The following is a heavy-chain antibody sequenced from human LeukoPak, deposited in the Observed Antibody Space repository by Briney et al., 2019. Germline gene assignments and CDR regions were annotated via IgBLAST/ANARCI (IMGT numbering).Heavy chain of an antibody. CDR2: ISSSGSTT. V-gene: IGHV3-23*01. CDR3: AEKKNFYFDY. D-gene: IGHD1-7*01. CDR1: GFTFSSYA. Sequence: GGSLRLSCAASGFTFSSYAMSWVHQVPGKGLEWLSAISSSGSTTYYADSVKGRFTISRDNSKNTLYLQMNSLRAEDTAVYYCAEKKNFYFDYWGQGTLVTVSS. J-gene: IGHJ4*02.